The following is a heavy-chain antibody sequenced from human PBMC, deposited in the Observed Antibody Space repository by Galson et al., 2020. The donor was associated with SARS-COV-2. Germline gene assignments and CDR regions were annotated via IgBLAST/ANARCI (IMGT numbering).Heavy chain of an antibody. Sequence: GGSLRLSCAASGFTYSSYAMRWVRQAPGKGLEWVSPISGSGGSTYYADSVKGRFTISRDNSKNTLFLQMSGLRAEDTAVYYCAKPKGGYDFRSGYPFDYWGQGTLVTVSS. V-gene: IGHV3-23*01. J-gene: IGHJ4*02. CDR2: ISGSGGST. CDR1: GFTYSSYA. CDR3: AKPKGGYDFRSGYPFDY. D-gene: IGHD3-3*01.